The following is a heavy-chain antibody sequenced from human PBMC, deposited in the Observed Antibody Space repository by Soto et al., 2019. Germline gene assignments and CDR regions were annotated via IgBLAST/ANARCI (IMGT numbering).Heavy chain of an antibody. D-gene: IGHD6-25*01. CDR2: ISNTGAHT. CDR3: ARRGYGSGWPNFYMDV. J-gene: IGHJ6*03. Sequence: EAQLVESGGGLVQPGGSLRLSCAASGFTFSNYEMHWVLPAPGQGLEYVSGISNTGAHTDYAKSVKGRFTISRDNSDNTLYLQMGSLRAEDMAIYYCARRGYGSGWPNFYMDVWGNVTTVTVSS. CDR1: GFTFSNYE. V-gene: IGHV3-64*01.